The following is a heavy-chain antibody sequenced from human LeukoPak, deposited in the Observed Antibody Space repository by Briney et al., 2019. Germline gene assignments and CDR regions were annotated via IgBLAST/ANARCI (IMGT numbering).Heavy chain of an antibody. CDR2: INHSGST. V-gene: IGHV4-34*01. CDR1: GGSFSGYY. J-gene: IGHJ6*02. D-gene: IGHD3-10*01. Sequence: PSETLSLTCAVYGGSFSGYYWSWIRQPPGKGLEWIGEINHSGSTNYNPSLKSRVTISVDTSKNQFSLKLSSVTAADTAVYYCARGPGSGSSPHYYGMDVWGQGTTVTVSS. CDR3: ARGPGSGSSPHYYGMDV.